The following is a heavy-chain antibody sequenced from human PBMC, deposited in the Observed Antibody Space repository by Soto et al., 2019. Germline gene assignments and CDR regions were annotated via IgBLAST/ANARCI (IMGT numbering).Heavy chain of an antibody. V-gene: IGHV3-30*03. J-gene: IGHJ4*02. Sequence: QVHLVESGGGVVQPGRSLRLSCAASGFSFSSSAMHSVRQAPGKGLEWVAVTSYNENEKYYADSVKGRFAISRDNSKKTLYLQMNSLRAEDTALYYCARGYYDFWSGSDWGQGTLVTVSS. D-gene: IGHD3-3*01. CDR1: GFSFSSSA. CDR2: TSYNENEK. CDR3: ARGYYDFWSGSD.